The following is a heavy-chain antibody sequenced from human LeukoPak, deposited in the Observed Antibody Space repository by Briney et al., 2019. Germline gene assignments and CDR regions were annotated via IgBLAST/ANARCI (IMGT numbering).Heavy chain of an antibody. CDR2: IYYSGST. CDR3: ARLVPAALTYYYYMDV. D-gene: IGHD2-2*01. J-gene: IGHJ6*03. CDR1: GGSISSSSYY. Sequence: PSETLSLTCTVSGGSISSSSYYWGWIRQPPGKGLEWIGSIYYSGSTYYNPSLKSRVTISVDTSKNQFSLKLSSVTAADTAVYYCARLVPAALTYYYYMDVWGKGTTVTVSS. V-gene: IGHV4-39*01.